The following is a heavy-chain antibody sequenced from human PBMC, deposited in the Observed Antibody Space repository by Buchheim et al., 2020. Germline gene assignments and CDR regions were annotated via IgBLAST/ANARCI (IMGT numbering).Heavy chain of an antibody. CDR1: GGSISSGGYY. Sequence: QVQLQESGPGLVKPSQTLSLTCTVSGGSISSGGYYWSWIRRHPGKGLEWIGYIYYSGSTYYNPSLKSRVTISVDTSKKQFSLKLSSVTAADTAVYYCARDRGYGSKYYYGMDVWGQGTT. CDR3: ARDRGYGSKYYYGMDV. V-gene: IGHV4-31*03. CDR2: IYYSGST. J-gene: IGHJ6*02. D-gene: IGHD3-10*01.